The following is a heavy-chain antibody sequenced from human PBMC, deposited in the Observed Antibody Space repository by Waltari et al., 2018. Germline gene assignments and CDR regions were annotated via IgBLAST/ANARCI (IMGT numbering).Heavy chain of an antibody. J-gene: IGHJ3*02. CDR3: ARGDGGHGAFDI. D-gene: IGHD3-10*01. Sequence: QVQLVQSGAEVKKPGASVKVSCTASGYTFTGYYMHWVRQAPGQGLEWMGRINPNSGGTNYAQKFQGRVTMTRDTSISTAYKEGSRLRSDERAVYYCARGDGGHGAFDIWGQGTMVTVSS. CDR1: GYTFTGYY. V-gene: IGHV1-2*06. CDR2: INPNSGGT.